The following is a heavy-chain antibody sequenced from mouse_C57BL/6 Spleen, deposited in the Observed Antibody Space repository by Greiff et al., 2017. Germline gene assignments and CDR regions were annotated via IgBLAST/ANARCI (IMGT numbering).Heavy chain of an antibody. CDR1: GYAFSSSW. CDR2: IYPGDGDT. CDR3: ARGSSGYVFDY. Sequence: VQLQQSGPELVKPGASVKISCKASGYAFSSSWMNWVKQRPGKGLEWIGRIYPGDGDTNYNGKFKGKATLTADKSSSTAYMQLSSLTSEDSAVYFCARGSSGYVFDYWGQGTTLTVSS. J-gene: IGHJ2*01. V-gene: IGHV1-82*01. D-gene: IGHD3-2*02.